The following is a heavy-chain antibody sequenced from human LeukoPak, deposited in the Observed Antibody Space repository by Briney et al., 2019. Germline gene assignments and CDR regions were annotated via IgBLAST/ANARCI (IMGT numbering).Heavy chain of an antibody. CDR3: ARVKDIVVVVAPTTAGY. D-gene: IGHD2-15*01. Sequence: GRSLRLSCAASGFTFSSYGMHWVRQAPGKGRDWVALISSDGSSKYYADYVKGRLTISRDNSKSTLYLQMNSLRAEDTAVYYCARVKDIVVVVAPTTAGYWGQGTLVTVSS. V-gene: IGHV3-30*03. CDR2: ISSDGSSK. CDR1: GFTFSSYG. J-gene: IGHJ4*02.